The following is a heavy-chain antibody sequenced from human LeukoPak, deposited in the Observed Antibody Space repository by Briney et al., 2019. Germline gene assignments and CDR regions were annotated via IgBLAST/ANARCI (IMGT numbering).Heavy chain of an antibody. CDR2: ISSSSSYI. D-gene: IGHD3-3*01. Sequence: PGGSLRLSCAASGFTFSSYDVHWVRQAPGKGLEWVSSISSSSSYIYYADSVKGRFTISRDNAKNSLYLQMNSLRAEDTAVYYCARNYDFWSGYPSPVDYWGQGTLVTVSS. CDR3: ARNYDFWSGYPSPVDY. J-gene: IGHJ4*02. V-gene: IGHV3-21*01. CDR1: GFTFSSYD.